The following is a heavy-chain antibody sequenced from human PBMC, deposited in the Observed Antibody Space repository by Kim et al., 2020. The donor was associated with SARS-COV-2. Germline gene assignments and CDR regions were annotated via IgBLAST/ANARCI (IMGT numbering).Heavy chain of an antibody. V-gene: IGHV3-64D*09. CDR2: ISSNGDST. Sequence: GGSLRLSCSASGFAFSTYAMHWVRQAPGKGLEYVSAISSNGDSTNYADSVKGRFTISRDNSQNTLYLQMSSLRAEDTGVYYCVKECGNRRCGDYWGQGTLVTVSS. CDR3: VKECGNRRCGDY. CDR1: GFAFSTYA. J-gene: IGHJ4*02. D-gene: IGHD2-15*01.